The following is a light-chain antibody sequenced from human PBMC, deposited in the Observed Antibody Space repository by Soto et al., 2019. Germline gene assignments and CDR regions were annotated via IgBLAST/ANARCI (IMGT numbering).Light chain of an antibody. CDR3: QQYQTSSIT. CDR2: DAS. J-gene: IGKJ5*01. Sequence: GDRVTITCRASQTISSWLAWYQQKPVKAPNLLIYDASTLERRVPSRFSGTGSGTEFTLTIYMLQPDDFTTYYCQQYQTSSITFGQGTRLEIK. CDR1: QTISSW. V-gene: IGKV1-5*01.